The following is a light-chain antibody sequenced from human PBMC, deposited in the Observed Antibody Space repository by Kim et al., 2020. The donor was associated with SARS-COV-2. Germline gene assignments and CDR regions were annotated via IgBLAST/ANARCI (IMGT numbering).Light chain of an antibody. CDR3: QAWDNSTEHYV. J-gene: IGLJ1*01. V-gene: IGLV3-21*04. CDR2: YDS. Sequence: SYELTQPPSVSVAPGKTARITCWGNNMGGKSVHWYQQKPGQAPVLVVYYDSDRPSGIPERFSGSNSGNTATLTISGVEAGDEADYFCQAWDNSTEHYVFG. CDR1: NMGGKS.